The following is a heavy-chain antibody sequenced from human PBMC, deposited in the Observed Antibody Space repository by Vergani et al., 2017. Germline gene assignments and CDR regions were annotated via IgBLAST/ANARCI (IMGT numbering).Heavy chain of an antibody. D-gene: IGHD3-3*01. J-gene: IGHJ5*02. CDR2: MNGDGDTI. CDR1: GFTFNEYW. Sequence: EVELVESGGGLVQPGGSLRLSCAASGFTFNEYWMHWARQVPGKGLVWVSGMNGDGDTISYADSGKGRFTISRDNAKNTLFLQMNRLRAEDTAVYYCARARKFRFGVVWENWFDPWGKGTRVTVSS. V-gene: IGHV3-74*01. CDR3: ARARKFRFGVVWENWFDP.